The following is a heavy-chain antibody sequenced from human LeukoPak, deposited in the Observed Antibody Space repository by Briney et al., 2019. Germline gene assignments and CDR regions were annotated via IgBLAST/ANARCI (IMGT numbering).Heavy chain of an antibody. CDR3: ARGVGLTQGGTFDY. J-gene: IGHJ4*02. Sequence: PSETLSRTCTVSGYSISSGFYWGWIRQPPGKGLEWIGSIYHSGSTHYNSFLKSRVTISVDTSKNQLSLKLSSVTAADTAVYYCARGVGLTQGGTFDYWGQGTLVTVSS. D-gene: IGHD1-26*01. CDR2: IYHSGST. CDR1: GYSISSGFY. V-gene: IGHV4-38-2*02.